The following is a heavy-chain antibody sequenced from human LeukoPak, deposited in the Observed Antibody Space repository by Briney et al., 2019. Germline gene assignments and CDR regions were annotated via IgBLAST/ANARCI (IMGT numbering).Heavy chain of an antibody. J-gene: IGHJ4*02. Sequence: GASVKVSCKVSGHTLTEACIHWVRQAPGEGLEWMGSFDPEDEKAVFSRDFQGRITMTEDAATDTAYMDLSSLGSQDTAFYYCTMSDRYRGRPFDYWGQGTLVTVSS. CDR2: FDPEDEKA. V-gene: IGHV1-24*01. CDR3: TMSDRYRGRPFDY. CDR1: GHTLTEAC. D-gene: IGHD4-11*01.